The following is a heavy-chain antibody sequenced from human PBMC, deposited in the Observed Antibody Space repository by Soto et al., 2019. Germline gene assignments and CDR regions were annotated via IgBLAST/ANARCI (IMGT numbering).Heavy chain of an antibody. CDR3: AREGGGSSPWFDP. D-gene: IGHD2-15*01. CDR2: IYSGGST. Sequence: GGSLRLSCAASGFTVSSNYMIWVRQAPGKGLEWVSVIYSGGSTYYADSVKGRFTISRDNSKNTLYLQMNSLRAEDTAVYYCAREGGGSSPWFDPWGQGTLVTVSS. J-gene: IGHJ5*02. V-gene: IGHV3-53*01. CDR1: GFTVSSNY.